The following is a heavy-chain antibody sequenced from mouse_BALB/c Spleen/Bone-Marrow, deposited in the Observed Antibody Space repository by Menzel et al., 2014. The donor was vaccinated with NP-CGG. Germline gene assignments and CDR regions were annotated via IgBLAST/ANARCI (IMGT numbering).Heavy chain of an antibody. Sequence: VQLQQSRAELVKPGASVKLSCKASGYTFTSYWMHWVKQRPGQGLEWIGEINPSNGRTNYNERFKSKATLTVDKSSSTAYMQLSSLTSEDPAVYYCARGRPSAMDYWGQGTSVTVSS. V-gene: IGHV1S81*02. CDR3: ARGRPSAMDY. CDR1: GYTFTSYW. J-gene: IGHJ4*01. CDR2: INPSNGRT.